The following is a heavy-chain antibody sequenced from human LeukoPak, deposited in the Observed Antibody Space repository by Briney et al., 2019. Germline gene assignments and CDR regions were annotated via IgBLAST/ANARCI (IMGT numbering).Heavy chain of an antibody. J-gene: IGHJ3*02. CDR1: GGSISSYY. D-gene: IGHD2-2*01. V-gene: IGHV4-34*01. Sequence: SETLSLTCTVSGGSISSYYWSWIRQPPGKGLEWIGEINHSGSTNYNPSLKSRVTISVDTSKNQFSLKLSSVTAADTAVYYCARGSVNYCSSTSCSGAFDIWGQGTMVTVSS. CDR3: ARGSVNYCSSTSCSGAFDI. CDR2: INHSGST.